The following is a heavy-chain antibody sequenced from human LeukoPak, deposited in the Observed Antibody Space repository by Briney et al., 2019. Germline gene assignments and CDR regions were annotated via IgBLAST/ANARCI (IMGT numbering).Heavy chain of an antibody. Sequence: ASVKVSCKASGYTFSGYDMHWVRQAPGQGLEWMGWINPNSGGTDSAQKFQDRVTMVRDTSIPTAYMELSRLISDDTAVYYCARSRDDAFDIWGQGTMVTVSS. J-gene: IGHJ3*02. CDR3: ARSRDDAFDI. CDR2: INPNSGGT. V-gene: IGHV1-2*02. CDR1: GYTFSGYD.